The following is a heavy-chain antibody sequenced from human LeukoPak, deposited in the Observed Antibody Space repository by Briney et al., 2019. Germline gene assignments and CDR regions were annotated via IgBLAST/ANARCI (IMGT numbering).Heavy chain of an antibody. V-gene: IGHV3-23*01. CDR1: GFTFSSYA. CDR3: AKPPGIAVAGYLGY. Sequence: GGSLRLSCAASGFTFSSYAMSWVRQAPGKGLEWVSAISGSGGSTYYADSVRGRFTISRDNSKNTLYLQMNSLRAEDTAVYYCAKPPGIAVAGYLGYWGQGTLVTVSS. J-gene: IGHJ4*02. D-gene: IGHD6-19*01. CDR2: ISGSGGST.